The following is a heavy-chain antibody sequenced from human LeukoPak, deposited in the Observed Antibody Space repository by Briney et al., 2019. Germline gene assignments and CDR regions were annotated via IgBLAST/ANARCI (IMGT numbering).Heavy chain of an antibody. CDR3: ARGRPSRFDP. CDR2: FYSGGTT. CDR1: GFTVSNSY. Sequence: GGSLRLSCAASGFTVSNSYMSWVRQAPGKGLEWVSIFYSGGTTYYADSVMGRFTISRDISKNTLNLQMNSLRAEDTGVYYCARGRPSRFDPRGQGTLVTVSP. J-gene: IGHJ5*02. V-gene: IGHV3-66*01.